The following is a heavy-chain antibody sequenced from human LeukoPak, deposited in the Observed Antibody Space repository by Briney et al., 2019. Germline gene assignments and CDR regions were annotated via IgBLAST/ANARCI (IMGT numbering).Heavy chain of an antibody. CDR1: GGSISSSSYY. CDR2: IYYSGST. CDR3: ARRVRSYWYFDY. Sequence: KPSETLSLTCTVSGGSISSSSYYWGWIRQPPGKGLEWIGSIYYSGSTYYNPSLKSRVTISVDTSKNQFSLKLSSVTAADAAVYYCARRVRSYWYFDYWGQGTLVTVSS. J-gene: IGHJ4*02. V-gene: IGHV4-39*01. D-gene: IGHD1-26*01.